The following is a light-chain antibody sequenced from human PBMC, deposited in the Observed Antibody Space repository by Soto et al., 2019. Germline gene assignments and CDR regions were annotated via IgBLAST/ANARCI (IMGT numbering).Light chain of an antibody. CDR2: KGS. V-gene: IGLV2-23*01. CDR3: CSYAGSSTL. CDR1: SSDVGSYNL. J-gene: IGLJ2*01. Sequence: QSALTQPASVSGSPGQSITISCTGTSSDVGSYNLVSWYQQHPGKAPKLMIYKGSKRPSGVSNRFSGSKSGNTASLTISGLQAEDEAAYYCCSYAGSSTLFGGGTKLTVL.